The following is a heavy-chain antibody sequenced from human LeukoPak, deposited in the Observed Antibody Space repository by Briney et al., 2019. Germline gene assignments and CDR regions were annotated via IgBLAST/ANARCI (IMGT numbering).Heavy chain of an antibody. V-gene: IGHV3-64*01. CDR2: ISSNGGST. D-gene: IGHD6-19*01. CDR1: GFTFSSYA. Sequence: GGSLRLSCAASGFTFSSYAMHWVRQAPGKGLEYVSAISSNGGSTYYANSVKGRFTISRGNSKNTLYLQMGSLRAEDMAVYYCAREIAVAGYDYWGQGTLVTVSS. CDR3: AREIAVAGYDY. J-gene: IGHJ4*02.